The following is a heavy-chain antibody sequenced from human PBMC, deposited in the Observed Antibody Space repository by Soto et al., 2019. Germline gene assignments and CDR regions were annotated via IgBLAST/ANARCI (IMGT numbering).Heavy chain of an antibody. J-gene: IGHJ4*02. Sequence: GRLMRLSCAASGFSLSSYSLNRVRQAPGKGLEWVSSISSSSSYIYYADSVKGRFTISRDNAKNSLYLQMNSLRAEDTAVYYWARDLAGELLGAHDDWGQGTVVTVSS. CDR3: ARDLAGELLGAHDD. V-gene: IGHV3-21*01. D-gene: IGHD1-26*01. CDR1: GFSLSSYS. CDR2: ISSSSSYI.